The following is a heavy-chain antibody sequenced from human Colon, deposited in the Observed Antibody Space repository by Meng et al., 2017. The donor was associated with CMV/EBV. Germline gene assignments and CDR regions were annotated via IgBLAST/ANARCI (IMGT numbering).Heavy chain of an antibody. CDR2: ISPSGGP. Sequence: ETLSLTCAASGFTFTSFAMSWVRQAPGKGLEWVASISPSGGPNYADSVKGRFTISRDISTNTTFLLLSNLRAEDTAIYYCAKALGFLGWGSSHDPFDIWGQGTMVTVSS. CDR3: AKALGFLGWGSSHDPFDI. V-gene: IGHV3-23*01. D-gene: IGHD1-26*01. J-gene: IGHJ3*02. CDR1: GFTFTSFA.